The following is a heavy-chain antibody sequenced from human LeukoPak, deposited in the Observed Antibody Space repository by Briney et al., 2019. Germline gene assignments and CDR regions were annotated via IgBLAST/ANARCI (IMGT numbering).Heavy chain of an antibody. CDR3: ARSMYSGSYYPFDY. V-gene: IGHV4-38-2*01. Sequence: SETLSLTCAVSGYSISSVYYWGWIRQPPGKGLEWIGSIYHSGSTSYNPSLKSRVTISVDTSKNQFSLKLSSATAADTAVYYCARSMYSGSYYPFDYWGQGTLVTVSS. J-gene: IGHJ4*02. CDR1: GYSISSVYY. CDR2: IYHSGST. D-gene: IGHD1-26*01.